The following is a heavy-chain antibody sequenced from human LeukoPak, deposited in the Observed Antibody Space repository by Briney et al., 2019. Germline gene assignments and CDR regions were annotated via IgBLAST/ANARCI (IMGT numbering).Heavy chain of an antibody. D-gene: IGHD3-22*01. J-gene: IGHJ4*02. CDR2: VSGSGGST. V-gene: IGHV3-23*01. CDR1: GFTFSSYA. Sequence: GGSLRLSCAASGFTFSSYAMSWVRQAPGKGLEWVSAVSGSGGSTYYADSVKGRFTISRDNSKNTLYLQMNSLRAEDTAVYYCARVWDYDSRYFDYWGQGTLVTVSS. CDR3: ARVWDYDSRYFDY.